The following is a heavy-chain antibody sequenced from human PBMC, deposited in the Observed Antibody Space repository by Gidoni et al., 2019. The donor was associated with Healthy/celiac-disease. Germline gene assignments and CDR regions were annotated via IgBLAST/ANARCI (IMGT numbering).Heavy chain of an antibody. V-gene: IGHV3-33*08. D-gene: IGHD2-15*01. CDR2: IWYDGSNK. Sequence: VQLVVSGGGVVQPGWSLTLSCAASGFTFSSYRLPWVRQALGKGLGWVAVIWYDGSNKYYAGSGKGRLNNAGDDYKNTLNLQKNSLRAEDTAVYYCAREYRIGYCSGSSCYSREYYYYGMDVWGQGTTVTVSS. CDR3: AREYRIGYCSGSSCYSREYYYYGMDV. J-gene: IGHJ6*02. CDR1: GFTFSSYR.